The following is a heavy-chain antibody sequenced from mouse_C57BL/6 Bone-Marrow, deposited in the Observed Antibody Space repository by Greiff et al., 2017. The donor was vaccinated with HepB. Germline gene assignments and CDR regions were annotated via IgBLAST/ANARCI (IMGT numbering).Heavy chain of an antibody. J-gene: IGHJ2*01. V-gene: IGHV5-6*01. D-gene: IGHD4-1*02. CDR1: GFTFSSYG. CDR2: ISSGGSYT. Sequence: EVKLMESGGDLVKPGGSLKLSCAASGFTFSSYGMSWVRQTPDKRLAWVATISSGGSYTYYPDSVKGRFTISRDNAKNTLYLQMSSLKSEDTAMYYCARVSTGTWYFDYWGQGTTLTVSS. CDR3: ARVSTGTWYFDY.